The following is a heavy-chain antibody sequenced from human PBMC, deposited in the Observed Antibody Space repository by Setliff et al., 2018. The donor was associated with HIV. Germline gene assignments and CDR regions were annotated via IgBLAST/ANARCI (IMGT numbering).Heavy chain of an antibody. CDR1: GGPIRSSTYY. J-gene: IGHJ4*02. CDR2: MSYSGST. CDR3: ARQMPGVRGVIVASIDY. V-gene: IGHV4-39*01. D-gene: IGHD3-10*01. Sequence: SETLSLTCTVSGGPIRSSTYYWGWIRQPPGKGLEWIGSMSYSGSTLYNPSLKSRVTISVDTSKNYFSLKLSYVTAADTAVYYCARQMPGVRGVIVASIDYWGQGTLVTVSS.